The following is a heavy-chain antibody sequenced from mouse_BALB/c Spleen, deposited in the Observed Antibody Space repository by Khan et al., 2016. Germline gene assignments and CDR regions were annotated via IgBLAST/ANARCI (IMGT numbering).Heavy chain of an antibody. J-gene: IGHJ2*01. CDR1: GFDFSRYW. CDR2: INPDTSTI. Sequence: EVKLLESGGGLVQPGGSLKLSCAASGFDFSRYWMSWVRQAPGKGLEWIGEINPDTSTIDYTRSLKDKFIISRDNAKNTPYMQMSKVRSEDTALYSRPRGNYVPGSLAFWGDSTTPTVSS. V-gene: IGHV4-1*02. CDR3: PRGNYVPGSLAF. D-gene: IGHD2-1*01.